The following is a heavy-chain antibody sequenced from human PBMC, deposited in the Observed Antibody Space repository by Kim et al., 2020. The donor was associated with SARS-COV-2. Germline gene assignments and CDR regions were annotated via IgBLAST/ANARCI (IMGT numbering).Heavy chain of an antibody. V-gene: IGHV4-31*02. J-gene: IGHJ6*02. Sequence: KSGVTISVETSKNQFSLKLSSVTAADTAVYYCARERGTAMVTYYYYGMDVWGQGTTVTVSS. D-gene: IGHD5-18*01. CDR3: ARERGTAMVTYYYYGMDV.